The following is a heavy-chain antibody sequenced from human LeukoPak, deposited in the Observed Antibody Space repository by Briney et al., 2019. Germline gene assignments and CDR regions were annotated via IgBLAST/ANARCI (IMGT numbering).Heavy chain of an antibody. CDR1: GYTFTSYY. CDR2: INPSGGST. CDR3: ARGGRVGATDNWFDP. J-gene: IGHJ5*02. D-gene: IGHD1-26*01. V-gene: IGHV1-46*01. Sequence: GASVKVSCKASGYTFTSYYMHWVRQAPGQGLEWMGIINPSGGSTSYAQKFQGRVTMTRDKSTSTVYMELSSLRSEDTAVYYCARGGRVGATDNWFDPWGQGTLVTVSS.